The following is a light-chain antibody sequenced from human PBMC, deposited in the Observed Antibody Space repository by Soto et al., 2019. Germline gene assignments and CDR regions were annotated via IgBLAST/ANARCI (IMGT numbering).Light chain of an antibody. CDR3: QQYYSYPWT. Sequence: AIHVTQSPASLSVSPGDRVTITCRASQGISSYLAWYQQKPGKAPKLLIYAASTLQSGVPSRFSGSGSGTDFTLTISCLQSEDFATYYCQQYYSYPWTFGQGTKVDIK. V-gene: IGKV1-8*01. CDR2: AAS. CDR1: QGISSY. J-gene: IGKJ1*01.